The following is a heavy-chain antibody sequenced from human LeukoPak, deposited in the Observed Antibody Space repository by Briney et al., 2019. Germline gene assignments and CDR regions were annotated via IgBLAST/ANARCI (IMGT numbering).Heavy chain of an antibody. V-gene: IGHV3-66*01. J-gene: IGHJ6*02. D-gene: IGHD2-15*01. CDR2: IYSGGST. Sequence: SGGSLRLSCAASGFTVSSNYMSWVRQAPGKGLEWVSVIYSGGSTYYADSVKGRFTISRDNSKNTLYLQMNSLRTEDTAVYYCARDPYCSGGSCYPAPYYGMDVWGQGTSVTVSS. CDR1: GFTVSSNY. CDR3: ARDPYCSGGSCYPAPYYGMDV.